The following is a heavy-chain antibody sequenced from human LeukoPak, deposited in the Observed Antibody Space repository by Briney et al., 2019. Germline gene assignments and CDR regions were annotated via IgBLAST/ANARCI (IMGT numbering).Heavy chain of an antibody. CDR2: INPSGGST. V-gene: IGHV1-46*01. Sequence: VASVKVSCKASGYTFTSYDINWVRQATGQGLEWMGIINPSGGSTSYAQKFQGRVTMTRDMSTSTVYMELSSLRSEGTAVYYCAREASYSSSRGTFDYWGQGTLVTVSS. CDR3: AREASYSSSRGTFDY. CDR1: GYTFTSYD. D-gene: IGHD6-6*01. J-gene: IGHJ4*02.